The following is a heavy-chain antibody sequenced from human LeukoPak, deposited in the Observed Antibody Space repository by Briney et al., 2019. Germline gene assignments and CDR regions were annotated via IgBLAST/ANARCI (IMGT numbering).Heavy chain of an antibody. CDR3: ARASTRIQLWSPYYGIDV. CDR2: MNPNSGNT. CDR1: GYTFTSYD. V-gene: IGHV1-8*01. D-gene: IGHD5-18*01. J-gene: IGHJ6*02. Sequence: GASVKVSCKASGYTFTSYDINWVRQATGQGLEWMGWMNPNSGNTGYAQKFQGRVTMTRNTSISTAYMELSSLRSEDTAVYYCARASTRIQLWSPYYGIDVWGQGTTVTVSS.